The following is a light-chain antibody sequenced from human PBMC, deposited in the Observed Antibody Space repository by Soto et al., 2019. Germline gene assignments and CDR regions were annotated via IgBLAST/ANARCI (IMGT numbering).Light chain of an antibody. CDR3: HQFNTSPQT. Sequence: IVFTQSPDPPAVALGELATIMCKSSPSTLDRSQRKNYLAWYQQKPGQPPELLIYWASTRESGVPDRFSGSGSGTDFTLTISGLQSEDVAVYYCHQFNTSPQTFGQGTTVEIK. CDR2: WAS. V-gene: IGKV4-1*01. J-gene: IGKJ1*01. CDR1: PSTLDRSQRKNY.